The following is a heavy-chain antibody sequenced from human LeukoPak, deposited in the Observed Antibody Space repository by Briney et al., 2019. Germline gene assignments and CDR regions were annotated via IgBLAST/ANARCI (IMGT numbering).Heavy chain of an antibody. Sequence: NPGGSRRLSCAASGFTFSSAWMSCVRQAPGKGPEWVGRIKTKIDGGTTDYAAPVRGRFTISRDDSKNALYLQMNSLKTEDTGVYYYITARVGFWGQGTLVTVSS. D-gene: IGHD3-10*01. J-gene: IGHJ4*02. V-gene: IGHV3-15*01. CDR1: GFTFSSAW. CDR3: ITARVGF. CDR2: IKTKIDGGTT.